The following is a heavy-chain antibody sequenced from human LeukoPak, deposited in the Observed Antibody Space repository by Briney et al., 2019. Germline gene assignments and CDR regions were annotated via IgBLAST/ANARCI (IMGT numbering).Heavy chain of an antibody. J-gene: IGHJ4*02. D-gene: IGHD6-6*01. CDR2: IYYSGST. CDR3: AKTPPARSTGYNFDY. CDR1: GGSISSYY. Sequence: PSETLSLTCTVSGGSISSYYWSWIRQPPGKGLEWIGYIYYSGSTNYNPSLKSRVTISVDTSKNQFSLKLSSVTAADTAVYYCAKTPPARSTGYNFDYWGQGTLVTVSS. V-gene: IGHV4-59*01.